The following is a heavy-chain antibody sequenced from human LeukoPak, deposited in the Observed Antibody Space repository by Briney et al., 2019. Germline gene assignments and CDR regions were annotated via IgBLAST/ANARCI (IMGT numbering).Heavy chain of an antibody. Sequence: GGSLRLSCAASGFTFSSYGMHWVRQAPGKGLEWVAVISYDGSNKYYADSVKGRFTISRDNSKNTLYLQMNSLRAEDTAVYYCGSTMVTVLHFDYWGQGTLVTVSS. J-gene: IGHJ4*02. CDR2: ISYDGSNK. D-gene: IGHD4-23*01. CDR1: GFTFSSYG. CDR3: GSTMVTVLHFDY. V-gene: IGHV3-30*03.